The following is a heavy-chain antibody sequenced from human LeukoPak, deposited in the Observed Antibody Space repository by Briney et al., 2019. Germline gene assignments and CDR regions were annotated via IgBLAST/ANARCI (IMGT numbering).Heavy chain of an antibody. CDR2: ISTSGDST. CDR3: ARPKYSGSYYFDY. CDR1: GFTFSNFA. V-gene: IGHV3-23*01. Sequence: PGGSLRLSCAASGFTFSNFAMSWVRQAPGKGLAWVSAISTSGDSTRYADSVKGRFTISRDNSKNTLCLQMNSLRAEDTAVYYCARPKYSGSYYFDYWGQGTLVTVSS. D-gene: IGHD1-26*01. J-gene: IGHJ4*02.